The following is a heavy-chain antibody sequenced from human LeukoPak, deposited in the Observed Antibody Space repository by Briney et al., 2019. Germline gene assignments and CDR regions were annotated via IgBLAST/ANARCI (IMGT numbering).Heavy chain of an antibody. J-gene: IGHJ4*02. CDR2: IYSGGST. Sequence: GGSLRLSCAASGFTVSSNYMSWVRQAPGKGLEWVSVIYSGGSTYYADSVKGRLTISRDNSKNTLYLQMNSLRAEDTAVYYCARVYEDSSSAPRLWGRAHYYFDYWGQGTLVTVSS. CDR1: GFTVSSNY. D-gene: IGHD6-13*01. CDR3: ARVYEDSSSAPRLWGRAHYYFDY. V-gene: IGHV3-53*01.